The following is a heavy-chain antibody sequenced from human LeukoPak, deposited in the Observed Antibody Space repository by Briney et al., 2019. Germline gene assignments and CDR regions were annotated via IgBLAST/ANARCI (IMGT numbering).Heavy chain of an antibody. CDR2: IYYSGST. CDR1: GGSISSSNFY. J-gene: IGHJ4*02. Sequence: PSETLSLTCTVSGGSISSSNFYWGWIRQPPGKGLEWMGSIYYSGSTYYNPSLKSRVTISVDTSKNQFSLKLNSVTAADTAVYYCARHSGSYSSSWFDYWGQGTLVTVSS. V-gene: IGHV4-39*01. D-gene: IGHD6-13*01. CDR3: ARHSGSYSSSWFDY.